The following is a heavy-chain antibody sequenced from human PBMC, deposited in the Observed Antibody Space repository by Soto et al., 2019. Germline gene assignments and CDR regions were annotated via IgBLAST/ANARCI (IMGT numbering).Heavy chain of an antibody. J-gene: IGHJ4*02. CDR3: ARDPGVGYCSGGSCYVPDF. V-gene: IGHV3-30-3*01. D-gene: IGHD2-15*01. CDR1: GFPFSNHA. Sequence: QVHLVESGGGVVQPGRSLRLSCAATGFPFSNHAMHWVRQAPGKELERVALLSFDGTNEYYADSVKGRSTISRDNTNNMMFLQMNSLRPEDTAVYYCARDPGVGYCSGGSCYVPDFWGQGTLVTVSS. CDR2: LSFDGTNE.